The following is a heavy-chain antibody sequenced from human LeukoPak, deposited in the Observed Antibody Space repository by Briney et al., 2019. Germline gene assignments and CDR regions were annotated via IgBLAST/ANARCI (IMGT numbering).Heavy chain of an antibody. CDR2: ISSSGSTI. CDR1: GFTFSDYY. D-gene: IGHD3-10*01. CDR3: ARSITMVRGVHYYYYMDV. J-gene: IGHJ6*03. Sequence: GGSLRLSCAASGFTFSDYYMSWIRQAPGKGLEWVSYISSSGSTIYYADSVKGRFTISRDNAKNSLYLQMNSLRAEDTAVYYCARSITMVRGVHYYYYMDVWGKGTTVTVSS. V-gene: IGHV3-11*04.